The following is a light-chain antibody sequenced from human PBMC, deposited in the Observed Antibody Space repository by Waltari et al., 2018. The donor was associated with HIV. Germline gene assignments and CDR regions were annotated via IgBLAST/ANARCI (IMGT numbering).Light chain of an antibody. V-gene: IGLV4-69*01. CDR3: QTWGTGIRV. Sequence: QLAVTQSPSASASLGASVKLTCTLNSAHSTHAIARHQQQPGTGPRFLLKVKSDGSHIKGDGIPDRFSGSSFGAERYLTITSLRSDDEADYYCQTWGTGIRVFGGGTKLTVL. J-gene: IGLJ3*02. CDR2: VKSDGSH. CDR1: SAHSTHA.